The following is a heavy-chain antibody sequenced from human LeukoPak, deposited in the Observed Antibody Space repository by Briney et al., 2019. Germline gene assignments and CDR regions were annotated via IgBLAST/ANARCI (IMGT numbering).Heavy chain of an antibody. D-gene: IGHD3-10*01. CDR2: IYHSGST. CDR1: GGSISSGGYS. J-gene: IGHJ5*02. CDR3: ARGYGSGLWFDP. V-gene: IGHV4-30-2*01. Sequence: SETLSLTCAVSGGSISSGGYSWSWIRQPPGKGLEWIGYIYHSGSTYYNPSLKSRVTISVDRSKNQFSLKLSSVTAADTAMYYCARGYGSGLWFDPWGQGTLVTVSS.